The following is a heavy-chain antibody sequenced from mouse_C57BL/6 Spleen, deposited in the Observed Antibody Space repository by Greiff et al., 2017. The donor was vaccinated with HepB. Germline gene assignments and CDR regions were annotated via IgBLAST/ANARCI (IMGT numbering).Heavy chain of an antibody. D-gene: IGHD2-4*01. CDR1: GYTFTSYG. CDR2: IYPRSGNT. CDR3: VYYDYPWFAY. J-gene: IGHJ3*01. Sequence: QVQLKESGAELARPGASVKLSCKASGYTFTSYGISWVKQRTGQGLEWIGEIYPRSGNTYYNEKFKGKATLTADKSSSTAYMELRSLTSEDSAVYFCVYYDYPWFAYWGQGTLVTVSA. V-gene: IGHV1-81*01.